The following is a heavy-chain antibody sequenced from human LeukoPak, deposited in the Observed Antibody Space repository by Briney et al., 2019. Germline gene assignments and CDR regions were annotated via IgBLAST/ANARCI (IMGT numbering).Heavy chain of an antibody. CDR2: IDSDGIST. J-gene: IGHJ4*02. D-gene: IGHD3-22*01. Sequence: GGSLRLSCAASGFTFSSYWMHWVRQAPGRGLVWVSRIDSDGISTGYADSVKGRFTISRDNAKNTLYLQMNSLRAEDTAVCYCARGGRYYDSSGSSDYWGQGTLVTVSS. CDR3: ARGGRYYDSSGSSDY. CDR1: GFTFSSYW. V-gene: IGHV3-74*01.